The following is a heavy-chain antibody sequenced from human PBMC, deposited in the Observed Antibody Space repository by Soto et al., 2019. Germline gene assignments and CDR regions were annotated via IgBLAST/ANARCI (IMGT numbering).Heavy chain of an antibody. Sequence: QVQLQQWGAGLLKPSETLSLTCAVYGGSFSGYYWSWIRQPPGKGLEWIGEINYSGSTNYNPSLKTRVTSSVDTSKHQGSLKLSSVPAADTAVYYSARGGYVSNSVLGHLAYLGQGTLVTVSS. CDR3: ARGGYVSNSVLGHLAY. J-gene: IGHJ4*02. V-gene: IGHV4-34*01. CDR1: GGSFSGYY. D-gene: IGHD4-4*01. CDR2: INYSGST.